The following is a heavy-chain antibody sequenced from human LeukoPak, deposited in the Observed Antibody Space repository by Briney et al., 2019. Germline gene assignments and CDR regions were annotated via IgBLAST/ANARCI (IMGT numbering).Heavy chain of an antibody. CDR1: GFTFSSHA. D-gene: IGHD2-2*01. J-gene: IGHJ3*02. CDR2: IDKSGDGA. CDR3: ARRGGTSGWGAFGI. Sequence: GGSLRLSCAASGFTFSSHAMNWVRQPPGKGLDWVSSIDKSGDGAFYADSVKGRFTISRDNSKNTLYLQMNSLRREDTAVYYCARRGGTSGWGAFGIWGQGTMVTVSS. V-gene: IGHV3-23*01.